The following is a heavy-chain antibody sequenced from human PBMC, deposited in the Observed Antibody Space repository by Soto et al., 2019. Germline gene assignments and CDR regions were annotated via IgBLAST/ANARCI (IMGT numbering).Heavy chain of an antibody. CDR1: GYTFTSYG. CDR3: ASGGFGEFVYYFDY. J-gene: IGHJ4*02. D-gene: IGHD3-10*01. V-gene: IGHV1-18*01. Sequence: ASVKVSCKASGYTFTSYGISWVRQAPGQGLEWIGWISAYNGNTNYAQKLQGRVTMTTDTSTSTAYMELRSLGSDDTAVYYCASGGFGEFVYYFDYWGQGTLVTVSS. CDR2: ISAYNGNT.